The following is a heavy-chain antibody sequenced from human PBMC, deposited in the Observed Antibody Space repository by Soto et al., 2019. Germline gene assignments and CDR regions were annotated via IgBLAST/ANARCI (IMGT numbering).Heavy chain of an antibody. J-gene: IGHJ4*02. V-gene: IGHV1-3*01. D-gene: IGHD3-3*01. CDR1: GYTFTSYA. CDR2: LNAGNGNT. CDR3: AGPTRDETKSGLFDY. Sequence: QVRLGQSGAEVKKPGASVKVSCKASGYTFTSYAMHWVRQAPGQRLEWMGWLNAGNGNTKYSQKFQGRVTITRDTSASTAYMELSSLRHEDTAVYYCAGPTRDETKSGLFDYWGQGTLVTVSS.